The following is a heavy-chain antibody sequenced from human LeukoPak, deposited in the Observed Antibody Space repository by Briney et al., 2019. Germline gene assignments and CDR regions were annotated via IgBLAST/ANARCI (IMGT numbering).Heavy chain of an antibody. CDR2: IIPIFGTA. J-gene: IGHJ4*02. Sequence: SVKVSCKASGGTFSSYAISWVRQAPGQGLEWMGGIIPIFGTANYAQKFQGRVTITTDESTSTAYMELSSLRSEDTAVYYCASRTYYYGSSGYSYWGQGTLVTVSS. D-gene: IGHD3-22*01. CDR1: GGTFSSYA. CDR3: ASRTYYYGSSGYSY. V-gene: IGHV1-69*05.